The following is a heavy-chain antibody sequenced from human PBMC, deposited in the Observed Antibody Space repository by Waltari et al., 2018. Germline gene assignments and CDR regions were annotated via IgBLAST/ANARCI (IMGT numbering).Heavy chain of an antibody. CDR2: VHSSGSKA. Sequence: DGRPLDSVGGLVQPGGSLCLPCAASGFTLSIYALSGACQAPGKGLEWVSSVHSSGSKAYYADSVKGRFTISKDNSKNTVYLEVNSLRVEDTATYYCAKRGGTGTVAVGGIHCDYWGQGTLVTVSS. J-gene: IGHJ4*02. D-gene: IGHD1-26*01. V-gene: IGHV3-23*05. CDR1: GFTLSIYA. CDR3: AKRGGTGTVAVGGIHCDY.